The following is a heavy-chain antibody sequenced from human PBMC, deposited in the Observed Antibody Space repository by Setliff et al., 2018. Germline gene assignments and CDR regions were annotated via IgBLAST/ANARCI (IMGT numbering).Heavy chain of an antibody. CDR2: ISFGGNT. V-gene: IGHV4-39*01. Sequence: SETLSLTCTVSGDSISSTYYYWGWIRQPPGKGLEWIGSISFGGNTYYNPSLKSRVTISLDTSKNQFSLKVSSVTAADTAVYYCARTTGSTHNWLDPWGPGSLVTVPQ. J-gene: IGHJ5*02. D-gene: IGHD1-1*01. CDR1: GDSISSTYYY. CDR3: ARTTGSTHNWLDP.